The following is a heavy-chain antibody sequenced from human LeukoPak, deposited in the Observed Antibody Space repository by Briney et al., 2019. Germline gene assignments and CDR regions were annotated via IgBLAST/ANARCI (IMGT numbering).Heavy chain of an antibody. J-gene: IGHJ4*02. D-gene: IGHD3-10*01. CDR3: AKDKTTMVRGYYFDY. V-gene: IGHV3-9*01. Sequence: PGGSLRLSCAASGFTFDDYAMHWVRHAPGKGLEWVSGISWNSGSIGYADSVKGRFTISRDNAKNSLYLQMNSLRAEDTALYYCAKDKTTMVRGYYFDYWGQGTLVTVSS. CDR1: GFTFDDYA. CDR2: ISWNSGSI.